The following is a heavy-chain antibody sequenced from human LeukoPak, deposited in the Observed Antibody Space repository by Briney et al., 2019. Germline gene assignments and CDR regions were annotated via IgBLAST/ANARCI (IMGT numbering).Heavy chain of an antibody. CDR2: INPNSGGT. D-gene: IGHD1-26*01. CDR3: ARGDGSYLL. J-gene: IGHJ4*02. CDR1: GYTFTGYY. Sequence: ASVKLSCKASGYTFTGYYIHWVRQAPGQGLEWMGWINPNSGGTNYGQKLQGRLIMTRDTSITTAYMDLSSLKSGDTAVYYCARGDGSYLLWGEGTLVTVSS. V-gene: IGHV1-2*02.